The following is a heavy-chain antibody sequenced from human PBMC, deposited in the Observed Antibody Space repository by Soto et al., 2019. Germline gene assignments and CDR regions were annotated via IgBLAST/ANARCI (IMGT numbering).Heavy chain of an antibody. J-gene: IGHJ6*02. CDR1: GYTFTDYY. V-gene: IGHV1-2*04. CDR2: INPKSGDT. D-gene: IGHD2-21*02. Sequence: QVQLVQSGAEVKKPGASVKVSCKASGYTFTDYYMHWVRQAPGQGLEWMGRINPKSGDTKYAEKFQAWVTMTRDTSISTAYMEVTRLRSDDPAVYYCARVNGDAPPRGMDVWGQGTTVTVSS. CDR3: ARVNGDAPPRGMDV.